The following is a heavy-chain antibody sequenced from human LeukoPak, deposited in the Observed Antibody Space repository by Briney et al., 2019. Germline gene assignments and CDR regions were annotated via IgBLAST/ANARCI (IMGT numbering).Heavy chain of an antibody. V-gene: IGHV3-30-3*01. D-gene: IGHD5-24*01. CDR1: GFIFSKFG. CDR3: VRDGGGGYNQIDY. Sequence: GGSLRLSCAASGFIFSKFGIHWVRQTPNKGLESVAVISSDGSEAYYANSVKGRFTISRGNSKNTLYLQMNSLRPEDSALYYCVRDGGGGYNQIDYWGQGTLVAVSS. J-gene: IGHJ4*02. CDR2: ISSDGSEA.